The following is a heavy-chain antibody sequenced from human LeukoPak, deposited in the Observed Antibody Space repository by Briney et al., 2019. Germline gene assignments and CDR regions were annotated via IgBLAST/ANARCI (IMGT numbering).Heavy chain of an antibody. CDR1: GGSISSSSYY. Sequence: SETLSLTCTVSGGSISSSSYYWGWIRQPPGKGLEWIGSIYYSGSTFYNPSLKSRVTISVDTSKNHFSLKLSSVTAADTAVYYCARRDYLDHFYYIDVWDKGNTVTVSS. CDR3: ARRDYLDHFYYIDV. CDR2: IYYSGST. V-gene: IGHV4-39*02. J-gene: IGHJ6*03. D-gene: IGHD3-10*01.